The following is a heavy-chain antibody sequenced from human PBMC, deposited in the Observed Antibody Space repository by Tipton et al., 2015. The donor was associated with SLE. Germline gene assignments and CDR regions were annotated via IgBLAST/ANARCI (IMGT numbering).Heavy chain of an antibody. D-gene: IGHD4-11*01. CDR1: GGPISSYY. CDR3: ARYSKKGWFDP. J-gene: IGHJ5*02. V-gene: IGHV4-59*08. CDR2: IYYSGST. Sequence: TLSLTCTVSGGPISSYYWSWIRQPPGKGLEWIGYIYYSGSTNYNPSLKSRVTISVDTSKNQFSLKLSSVTAADTAVYYCARYSKKGWFDPWGQGTLVTVSS.